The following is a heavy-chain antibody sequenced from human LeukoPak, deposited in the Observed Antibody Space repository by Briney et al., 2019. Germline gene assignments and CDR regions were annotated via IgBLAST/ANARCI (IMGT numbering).Heavy chain of an antibody. D-gene: IGHD7-27*01. CDR1: GFTFSNFG. V-gene: IGHV3-30-3*01. CDR3: ARDGNWGTTDAYLNY. Sequence: GGSLRLSCAASGFTFSNFGMHWVRQAPGKGLEWVAVISYDGSNKYYADSVKGRFTISRDNSKNTLYLQMNSLRAEDTAVYYCARDGNWGTTDAYLNYWGQGTLVTVSS. J-gene: IGHJ4*02. CDR2: ISYDGSNK.